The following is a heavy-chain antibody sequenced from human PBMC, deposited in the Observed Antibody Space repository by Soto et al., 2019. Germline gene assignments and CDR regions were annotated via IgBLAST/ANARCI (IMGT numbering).Heavy chain of an antibody. Sequence: SETLSLTCTVASGSVSTYYWSWIRQPAGKGLEWIGRIFVNGNTNYNPSLRSRVTISVDTSKGQFSLNLTSVTAADTAVYFCARSGGSYNFDSWGQGILVTVSS. V-gene: IGHV4-4*07. CDR1: SGSVSTYY. J-gene: IGHJ4*02. CDR3: ARSGGSYNFDS. D-gene: IGHD1-1*01. CDR2: IFVNGNT.